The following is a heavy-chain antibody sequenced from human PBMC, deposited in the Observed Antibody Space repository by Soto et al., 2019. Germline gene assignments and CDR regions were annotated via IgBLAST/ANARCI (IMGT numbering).Heavy chain of an antibody. Sequence: EVQLVESGGGLVQPGGSLRLSCAASGFTFSSYSMNWVRQAPGKGLEWVSYISSSSSTTYYADSVKGRFTISRDNAKNSLYLQMNSLRDEDTAVYYCARDIGYQEDDAFDIWGQGTMVTVSS. D-gene: IGHD2-2*01. CDR1: GFTFSSYS. CDR3: ARDIGYQEDDAFDI. CDR2: ISSSSSTT. V-gene: IGHV3-48*02. J-gene: IGHJ3*02.